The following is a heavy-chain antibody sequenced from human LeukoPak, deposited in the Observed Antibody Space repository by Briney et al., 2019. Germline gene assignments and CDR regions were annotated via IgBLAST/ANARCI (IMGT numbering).Heavy chain of an antibody. V-gene: IGHV1-46*01. J-gene: IGHJ4*02. CDR2: INTSDGGT. CDR3: ARVSRWFGESYYFDY. Sequence: ASVKVSCKASGYMFSTSYMHWVQQAPGQGLEWMGVINTSDGGTSNAQKFHGRVTMTRDTSTTTAYMELSSLRSEDTAVYYCARVSRWFGESYYFDYWGQGTLVTVSS. CDR1: GYMFSTSY. D-gene: IGHD3-10*01.